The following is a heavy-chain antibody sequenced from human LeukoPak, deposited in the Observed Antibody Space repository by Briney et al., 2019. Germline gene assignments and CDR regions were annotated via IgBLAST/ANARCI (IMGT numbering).Heavy chain of an antibody. CDR1: GLTFGNAW. J-gene: IGHJ4*02. CDR3: TTGGGIVDY. Sequence: GGSLRLSCAPLGLTFGNAWMGWFRQAPGKGLEWVGRIKSKTDGGTTDYAAPVKGRFTISRDDSKNTLYLQMNSLKTEDTAVYYCTTGGGIVDYWGQGTLVTVSS. V-gene: IGHV3-15*01. CDR2: IKSKTDGGTT. D-gene: IGHD6-13*01.